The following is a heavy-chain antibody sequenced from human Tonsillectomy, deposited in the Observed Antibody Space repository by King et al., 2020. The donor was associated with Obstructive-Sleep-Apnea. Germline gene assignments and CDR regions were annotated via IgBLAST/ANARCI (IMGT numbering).Heavy chain of an antibody. J-gene: IGHJ3*02. CDR2: IVVGSGNT. Sequence: QLVESGPEVKKPGTSVKVSCKASGFTFTISAMQWVRQARGQRLEWIGWIVVGSGNTNYAQKFQERVTITRDMSTSTAYMELSSLSSEDTAVDYCAEGPFQYDCWSGSIVDAFDIWGQGTMVTVSS. CDR1: GFTFTISA. V-gene: IGHV1-58*02. D-gene: IGHD3-3*01. CDR3: AEGPFQYDCWSGSIVDAFDI.